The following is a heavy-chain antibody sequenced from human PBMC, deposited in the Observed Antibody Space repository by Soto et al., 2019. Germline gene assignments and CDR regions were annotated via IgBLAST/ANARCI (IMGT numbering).Heavy chain of an antibody. D-gene: IGHD2-21*02. V-gene: IGHV3-23*01. Sequence: GGSLRLSCAASGFTFSNYAMTWVRQAPGKGLEWVSGVTRGGSAYYADSVKGRFTISRDNSKNTVFLQMNSLRAEDTAIYYCAKDDCSICYGPAYNFDMDVWGQGTTVTVSS. J-gene: IGHJ6*02. CDR3: AKDDCSICYGPAYNFDMDV. CDR1: GFTFSNYA. CDR2: VTRGGSA.